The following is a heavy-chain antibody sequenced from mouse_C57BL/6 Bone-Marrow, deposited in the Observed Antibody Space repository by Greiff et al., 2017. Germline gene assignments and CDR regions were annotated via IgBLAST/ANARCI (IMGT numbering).Heavy chain of an antibody. V-gene: IGHV1-81*01. Sequence: VKLMESGAELARPGASVKLSCKASGYTFTSYGISWVKQRTGQGLEWIGEIYPRSGNTYYNEKFKGKATLTADKSSSTAYMELRSLTSEDSAVYFCARGGSSGLAWFAYWGQGTLVTVAA. D-gene: IGHD3-2*02. J-gene: IGHJ3*01. CDR2: IYPRSGNT. CDR1: GYTFTSYG. CDR3: ARGGSSGLAWFAY.